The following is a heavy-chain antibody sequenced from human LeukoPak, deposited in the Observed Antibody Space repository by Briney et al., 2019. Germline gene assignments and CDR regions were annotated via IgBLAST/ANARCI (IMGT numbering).Heavy chain of an antibody. J-gene: IGHJ5*02. CDR2: INPNSGGT. D-gene: IGHD1-20*01. V-gene: IGHV1-2*02. CDR3: ASESYHNWNDVGLDP. Sequence: GASVKVSCKASGYTFTGYYMHWVRQAPGQGLEWMGWINPNSGGTNYAQKFQGRVTMTRDTSISTAYMELSRLRSDDTAVYYCASESYHNWNDVGLDPWGQGTLVTVSS. CDR1: GYTFTGYY.